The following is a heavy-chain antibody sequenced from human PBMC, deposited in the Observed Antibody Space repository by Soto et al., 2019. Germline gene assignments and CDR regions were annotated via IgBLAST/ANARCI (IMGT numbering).Heavy chain of an antibody. V-gene: IGHV4-39*01. D-gene: IGHD2-15*01. CDR2: IYYSGST. CDR3: ARPVRCSGGSCYHRGPGHYYYYMDV. J-gene: IGHJ6*03. Sequence: PSETLSLTCTVSGGSISSSSYYWGWIRQPPGKGLEWIGSIYYSGSTYYNPSPKSRVTISVDTSKNQFSLKLSSVTAADTAVYYCARPVRCSGGSCYHRGPGHYYYYMDVWGKGTTVTVS. CDR1: GGSISSSSYY.